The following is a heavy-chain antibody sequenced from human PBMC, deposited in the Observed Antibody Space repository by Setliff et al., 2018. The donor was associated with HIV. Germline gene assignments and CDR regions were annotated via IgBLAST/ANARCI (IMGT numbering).Heavy chain of an antibody. V-gene: IGHV3-21*01. D-gene: IGHD3-9*01. CDR1: GFTFSNYS. J-gene: IGHJ5*02. CDR2: ISASATYI. Sequence: GALRLSCAASGFTFSNYSMNWVRQTPGKGLEWVSSISASATYIYYADSVKGRFTISRDNAENSLYLQMNSLRAEDTAVYYCARDNGRYFDRGWLDPWGQGALVTVSS. CDR3: ARDNGRYFDRGWLDP.